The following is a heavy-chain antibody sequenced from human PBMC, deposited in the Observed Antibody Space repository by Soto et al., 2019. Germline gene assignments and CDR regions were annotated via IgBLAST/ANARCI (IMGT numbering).Heavy chain of an antibody. CDR2: INSDGSST. J-gene: IGHJ6*02. D-gene: IGHD3-10*01. V-gene: IGHV3-74*01. Sequence: GGSLRLSCAASGFTFSSYWVHWVRQAPGKGLVWVSRINSDGSSTSYADSVKGRFTISRDNAKNTLYLQMNSLRAEDTAVYYCASVIGWFGTHYRLYVCGQGSTVT. CDR3: ASVIGWFGTHYRLYV. CDR1: GFTFSSYW.